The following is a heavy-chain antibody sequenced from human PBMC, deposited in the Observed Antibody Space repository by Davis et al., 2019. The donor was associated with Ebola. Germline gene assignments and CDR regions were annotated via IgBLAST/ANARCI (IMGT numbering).Heavy chain of an antibody. CDR2: IIPFFGTT. CDR3: AREEGGSSRN. CDR1: GGTFSSYA. V-gene: IGHV1-69*13. Sequence: AASVKVSCKASGGTFSSYAFIWVRQAPGQGLEWMGGIIPFFGTTNYAQKFQGRVTITADESTSTAYMELSSLRSEDTAVYYCAREEGGSSRNWGQGTLVTVSS. D-gene: IGHD1-26*01. J-gene: IGHJ1*01.